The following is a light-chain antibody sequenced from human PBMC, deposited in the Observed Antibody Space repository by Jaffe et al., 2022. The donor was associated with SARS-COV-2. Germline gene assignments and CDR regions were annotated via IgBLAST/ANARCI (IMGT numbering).Light chain of an antibody. Sequence: EIVLTQSPATLSLSPGERATLSCRASQSVSNSLAWYQQMPGQAPRLLIYDASNRATGIPARFSGSGSGTDFSLTISSLEPEDFAVYYCQQRSNWPLTFGGGTKVEIK. J-gene: IGKJ4*01. CDR1: QSVSNS. CDR2: DAS. V-gene: IGKV3-11*01. CDR3: QQRSNWPLT.